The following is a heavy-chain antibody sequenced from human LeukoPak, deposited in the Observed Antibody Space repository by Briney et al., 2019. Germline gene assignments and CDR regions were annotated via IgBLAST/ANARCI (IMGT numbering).Heavy chain of an antibody. CDR2: IIPIFGTA. Sequence: SVKVSCKASGGTFSSYAISWVRQAPGQGLEWMGGIIPIFGTANYAQKFQGRVTITTDESTSTAYMELSSLRSEDTAVYYCASQTLPVDIVVVPAAIPKTGFDPWGQGTLVTVSS. CDR1: GGTFSSYA. CDR3: ASQTLPVDIVVVPAAIPKTGFDP. D-gene: IGHD2-2*02. V-gene: IGHV1-69*05. J-gene: IGHJ5*02.